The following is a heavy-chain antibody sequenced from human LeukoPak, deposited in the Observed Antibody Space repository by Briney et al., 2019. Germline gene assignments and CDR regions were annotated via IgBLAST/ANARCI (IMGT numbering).Heavy chain of an antibody. CDR2: ISGNNAYT. CDR3: AKQVAAADKAFDY. Sequence: PGGSLRLSCAASGFTFRNYAMSWVRQAPGKGLEWVSFISGNNAYTFYADSVEGRFTISRDNSEKMLYLQMNSLRAEDTAIYYCAKQVAAADKAFDYWGQGTLVTVSS. CDR1: GFTFRNYA. J-gene: IGHJ4*02. D-gene: IGHD6-13*01. V-gene: IGHV3-23*01.